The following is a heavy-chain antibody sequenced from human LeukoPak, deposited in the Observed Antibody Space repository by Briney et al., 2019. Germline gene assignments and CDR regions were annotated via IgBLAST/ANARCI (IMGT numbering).Heavy chain of an antibody. CDR3: ATLMAHLDY. V-gene: IGHV1-2*02. Sequence: ASVQVSCKAFGSTFTDYHMHWVRQAPGQGVEWMGWINPNSGDTNYAQKFQGRVTMTRDTTISTAYMELSRLRSDDTAVFYCATLMAHLDYWGQGTLVTVSS. J-gene: IGHJ4*02. CDR2: INPNSGDT. D-gene: IGHD2-8*01. CDR1: GSTFTDYH.